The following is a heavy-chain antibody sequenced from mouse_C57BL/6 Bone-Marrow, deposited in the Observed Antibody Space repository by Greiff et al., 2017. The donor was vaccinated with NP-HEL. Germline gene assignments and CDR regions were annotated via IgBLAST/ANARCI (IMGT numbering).Heavy chain of an antibody. CDR2: INPNNGGT. CDR3: ARGGNYHYYAMDY. CDR1: GYTFTDYN. D-gene: IGHD2-1*01. J-gene: IGHJ4*01. Sequence: VQLQQSGPELVKPGASVKMSCKASGYTFTDYNMHWVKQSHGKSLEWIGYINPNNGGTSYNQKFKGKATLTVNKSSSTAYMELRSLTSEDSAVYYCARGGNYHYYAMDYWGQGTSVTVSS. V-gene: IGHV1-22*01.